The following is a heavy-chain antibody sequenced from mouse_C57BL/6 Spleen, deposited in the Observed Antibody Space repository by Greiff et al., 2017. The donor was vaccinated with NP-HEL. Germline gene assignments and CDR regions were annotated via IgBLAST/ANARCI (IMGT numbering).Heavy chain of an antibody. CDR1: GYTFTSYG. J-gene: IGHJ1*03. V-gene: IGHV1-81*01. Sequence: VQLQQSGAELARPGASVKLSCKASGYTFTSYGISWVKQRTGQGLEWIGEIYPRSGNTYYNEKFKGKATLTADKYSSTAYMELRSLTSDDSSFYFWSREESGTARYFDVWGTGTTVTVSS. CDR2: IYPRSGNT. CDR3: SREESGTARYFDV. D-gene: IGHD3-3*01.